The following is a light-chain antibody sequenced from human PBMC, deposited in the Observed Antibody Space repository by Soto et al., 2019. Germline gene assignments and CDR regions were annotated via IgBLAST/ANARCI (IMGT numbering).Light chain of an antibody. Sequence: QSVLTQPPSVSGSPGQAVTMTCTGTSSDVGSYNRVSWYQQAPGTAPKLMTYEVNNRPSGVPDRFSGSKSGNTASLTISGLQAEDEADYYCSSYTSNSTYVFGPGTRSPS. CDR1: SSDVGSYNR. J-gene: IGLJ1*01. CDR3: SSYTSNSTYV. V-gene: IGLV2-18*02. CDR2: EVN.